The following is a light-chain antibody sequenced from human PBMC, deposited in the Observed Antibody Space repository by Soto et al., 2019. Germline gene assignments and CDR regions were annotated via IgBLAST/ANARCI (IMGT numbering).Light chain of an antibody. CDR3: QQSYSTPT. CDR2: AAS. Sequence: DIQMTQSPSSLSASVGDRVTITCRASQSISSYLNWYQQKPGKAPKLLIYAASSLQSGVPSRFSGSGSGTDFTLTICSLQPEDFATYYCQQSYSTPTFGQGTKV. CDR1: QSISSY. V-gene: IGKV1-39*01. J-gene: IGKJ1*01.